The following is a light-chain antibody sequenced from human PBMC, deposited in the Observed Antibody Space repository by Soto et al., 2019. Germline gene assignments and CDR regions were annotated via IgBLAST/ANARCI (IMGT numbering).Light chain of an antibody. CDR1: QSVSTY. V-gene: IGKV3-11*01. CDR2: DAS. Sequence: EIVLTQSPATLSLSPGERVTLSCRASQSVSTYLAWYQHKPGQAPRLLIYDASNRATGIPPRFSGSGSGTDFTLTISSLEPEDFAVYYCQQRSNWPRAFGQGTKVEIK. J-gene: IGKJ1*01. CDR3: QQRSNWPRA.